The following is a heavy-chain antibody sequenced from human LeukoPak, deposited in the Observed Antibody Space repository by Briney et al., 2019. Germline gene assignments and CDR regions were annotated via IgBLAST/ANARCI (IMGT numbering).Heavy chain of an antibody. CDR3: ARGLGAGKTYYYDSSGSYYFDY. CDR1: GYSFTAYD. J-gene: IGHJ4*02. V-gene: IGHV1-18*01. CDR2: LSAYNGDT. D-gene: IGHD3-22*01. Sequence: ASLKVSCKTYGYSFTAYDINWVRQAPGQGLEWIGGLSAYNGDTNSAQNLQGRVTMTTDTSTSTAYMELRSLRSDDTAVYYCARGLGAGKTYYYDSSGSYYFDYWGQGTLVTVSS.